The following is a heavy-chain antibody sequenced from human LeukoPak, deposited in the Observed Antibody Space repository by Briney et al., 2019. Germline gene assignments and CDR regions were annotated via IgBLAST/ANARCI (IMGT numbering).Heavy chain of an antibody. CDR1: GGTFSSYA. D-gene: IGHD6-6*01. J-gene: IGHJ3*02. CDR2: IIPILGIA. V-gene: IGHV1-69*04. CDR3: ARAIVPMHAFVI. Sequence: SVKVSCKASGGTFSSYAISWVRQAPGQGLEWMGRIIPILGIANYAQKFQGRVTITADKSTSTAYMELSSLRSEDTAVYYCARAIVPMHAFVIWGQGTMVTVSS.